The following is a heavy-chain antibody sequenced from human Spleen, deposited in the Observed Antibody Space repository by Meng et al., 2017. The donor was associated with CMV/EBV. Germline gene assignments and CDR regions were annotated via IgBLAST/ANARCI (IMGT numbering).Heavy chain of an antibody. CDR3: ARAGRFGELSEFDY. CDR1: GFTVSSNY. V-gene: IGHV3-66*01. CDR2: IYSGGST. Sequence: VQLVEAVGGLVQPGGSLRLSCAASGFTVSSNYMSWVRQAPGKGLEWVSVIYSGGSTYYADSVKGRFTISRDNSKNTPYLQMNSLRAEDTAVYYCARAGRFGELSEFDYWGQGTLVTVSS. J-gene: IGHJ4*02. D-gene: IGHD3-10*01.